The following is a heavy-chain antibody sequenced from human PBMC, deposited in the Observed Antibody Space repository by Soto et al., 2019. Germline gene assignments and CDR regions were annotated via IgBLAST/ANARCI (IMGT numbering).Heavy chain of an antibody. Sequence: PSETLSLTCAAYGGSFSGYYWSRIRQPPGKGLEWIGEINHSGSTNYNPSLQSRVTISVDTSKNQFSLKLSSVTAADTAVYYCARNGFGDYYYYYYGMDVWGQGTTVTVS. CDR2: INHSGST. J-gene: IGHJ6*02. V-gene: IGHV4-34*01. D-gene: IGHD3-10*01. CDR1: GGSFSGYY. CDR3: ARNGFGDYYYYYYGMDV.